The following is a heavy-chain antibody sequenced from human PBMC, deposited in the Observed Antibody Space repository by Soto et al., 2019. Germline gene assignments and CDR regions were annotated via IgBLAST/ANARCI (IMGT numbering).Heavy chain of an antibody. CDR2: TYYRSKWYN. D-gene: IGHD2-2*01. Sequence: PSQTLSLTCAISGDSVSSNSAAWNWIRQSPSRDLEWLGRTYYRSKWYNDYAVSVKSRITINPDTSKNQFSLQLNSVTPEDTALYYCARAKGSSTRNERGMDGWGQGTTVTVSS. J-gene: IGHJ6*02. V-gene: IGHV6-1*01. CDR3: ARAKGSSTRNERGMDG. CDR1: GDSVSSNSAA.